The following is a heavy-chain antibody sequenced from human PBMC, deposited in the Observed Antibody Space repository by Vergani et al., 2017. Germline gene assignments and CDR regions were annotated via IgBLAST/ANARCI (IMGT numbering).Heavy chain of an antibody. CDR2: IHTSGST. V-gene: IGHV4-61*02. CDR1: GGSINSHNYY. D-gene: IGHD2-15*01. Sequence: QVQLEESGPGLVKPSETLSLTCTVSGGSINSHNYYWSWIRQPAGKGLEWIGRIHTSGSTNYNPSLKSRVTMSEDTSKNQFSLRVNSVTAADTAVYYCVRDPWESGGPYSGCWGRGTLVSVSS. J-gene: IGHJ4*02. CDR3: VRDPWESGGPYSGC.